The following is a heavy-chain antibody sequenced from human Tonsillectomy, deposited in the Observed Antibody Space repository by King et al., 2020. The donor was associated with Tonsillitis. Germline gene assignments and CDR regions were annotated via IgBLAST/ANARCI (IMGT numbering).Heavy chain of an antibody. Sequence: QLVQSGAEVKKPGASVKVSCKASGYTFTSYYMHWVRQAPGQGLEWMGIINPSGGSTSYAQKFQGRVTMTRDTSTSTVYMELSSLRSEDTAVYYCAREDRFYYDSSGYRLFDYWGQGTLVTVSS. V-gene: IGHV1-46*01. J-gene: IGHJ4*02. CDR1: GYTFTSYY. D-gene: IGHD3-22*01. CDR3: AREDRFYYDSSGYRLFDY. CDR2: INPSGGST.